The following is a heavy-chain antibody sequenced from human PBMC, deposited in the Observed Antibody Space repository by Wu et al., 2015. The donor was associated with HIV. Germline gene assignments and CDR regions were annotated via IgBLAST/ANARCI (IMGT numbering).Heavy chain of an antibody. CDR2: IIPIFGTA. CDR1: GGTFSSYA. CDR3: ASKYGSGSYNPDAFDY. Sequence: QVQLVQSGAEVKKPGSSVKVSYKASGGTFSSYAISWVRQAPGQGLEWMGGIIPIFGTANYAQKFQGRVTITTDESTSTAYMELSSLRSEDTAVYYCASKYGSGSYNPDAFDYLGPRDNGHRLF. V-gene: IGHV1-69*05. D-gene: IGHD3-10*01. J-gene: IGHJ3*02.